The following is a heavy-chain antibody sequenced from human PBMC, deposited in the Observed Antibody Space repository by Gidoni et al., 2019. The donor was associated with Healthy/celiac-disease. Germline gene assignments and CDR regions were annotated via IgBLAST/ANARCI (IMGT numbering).Heavy chain of an antibody. J-gene: IGHJ1*01. V-gene: IGHV3-23*01. CDR1: GFTFSSYA. CDR3: ATRDYGGKVQH. D-gene: IGHD4-17*01. Sequence: EVQLLESGGGLVQPGGSLRLSCAASGFTFSSYAMNWVRQAPGKGLEWVSAISGSGGSTYYADSVKGRFTISRDNSKNTLYLQMNSLRAEDTAVYYCATRDYGGKVQHWGQGTLVTVSS. CDR2: ISGSGGST.